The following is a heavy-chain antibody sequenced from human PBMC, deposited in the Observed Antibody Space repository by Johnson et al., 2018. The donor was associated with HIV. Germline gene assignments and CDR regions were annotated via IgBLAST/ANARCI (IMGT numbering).Heavy chain of an antibody. J-gene: IGHJ3*02. CDR2: IKSRTDGGTT. V-gene: IGHV3-15*01. CDR3: TTVDCGGDCYSGHAFDI. D-gene: IGHD2-21*01. Sequence: VQLVESGGGLVQPGGSLRLSCEASGMIFSNLWMSWVRQAPGKGLEWVGHIKSRTDGGTTDYAAPVKGRFTIARDDSKNTLYLQMNSLKTEDTAVYYCTTVDCGGDCYSGHAFDIWGQGTMVTVSS. CDR1: GMIFSNLW.